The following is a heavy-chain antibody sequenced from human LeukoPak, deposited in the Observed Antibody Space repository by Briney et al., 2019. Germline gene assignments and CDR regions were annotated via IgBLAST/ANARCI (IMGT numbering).Heavy chain of an antibody. CDR3: MRGLVKKLVRRQIYYYMDV. V-gene: IGHV4-34*01. CDR1: GGSVSDYY. CDR2: INQSGSP. J-gene: IGHJ6*03. Sequence: SETLSLTCGISGGSVSDYYWSWIRQTPGEGLEWIGEINQSGSPKYNPSLKSRVAIFVDTSSNQLSLNVTSVTAADTAVYYCMRGLVKKLVRRQIYYYMDVWGKGTTVIVSS. D-gene: IGHD6-6*01.